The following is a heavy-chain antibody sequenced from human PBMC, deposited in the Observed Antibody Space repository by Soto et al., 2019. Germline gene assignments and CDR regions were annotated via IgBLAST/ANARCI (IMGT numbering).Heavy chain of an antibody. J-gene: IGHJ5*02. CDR3: ARRITISGVASDNWFDP. CDR1: GGSISSGGYS. V-gene: IGHV4-30-2*01. Sequence: SETLSLTCAVSGGSISSGGYSWSWIRQPPGKGLEWIGYIYHSGSTYYNPSLKSRVTISVDRSKNQFSLKLSSVTAADTAVYYCARRITISGVASDNWFDPWGQGTLVTVSS. D-gene: IGHD3-3*01. CDR2: IYHSGST.